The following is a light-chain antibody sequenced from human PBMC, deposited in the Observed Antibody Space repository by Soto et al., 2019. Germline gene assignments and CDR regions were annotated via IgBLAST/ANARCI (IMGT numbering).Light chain of an antibody. V-gene: IGLV1-44*01. Sequence: QSVLTQPPSTSGTPGQRVTISCSGSSSNIGSESVNWYQQLPGTAPKLLIYSYNQRPSGVPDRFSGSKSGTSASLAISGLQSEDEADYICAAWGDSLNGYVFGLGTRSPS. CDR2: SYN. CDR3: AAWGDSLNGYV. CDR1: SSNIGSES. J-gene: IGLJ1*01.